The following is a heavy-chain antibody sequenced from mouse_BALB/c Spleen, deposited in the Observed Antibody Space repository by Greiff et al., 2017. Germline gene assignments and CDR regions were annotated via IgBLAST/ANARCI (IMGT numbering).Heavy chain of an antibody. D-gene: IGHD2-2*01. CDR2: ISSGGSDT. V-gene: IGHV5-6*01. CDR3: ARHGYDGAMDY. Sequence: VKLMESGGDLVKPGGSLKLSCAASGFTFSSYGMSWVRQTPDKRLEWVATISSGGSDTYYPDSVKGRFTISRDNAKNTLYLQMSSLKSEDTAMYYCARHGYDGAMDYWGQGTSVTVSS. CDR1: GFTFSSYG. J-gene: IGHJ4*01.